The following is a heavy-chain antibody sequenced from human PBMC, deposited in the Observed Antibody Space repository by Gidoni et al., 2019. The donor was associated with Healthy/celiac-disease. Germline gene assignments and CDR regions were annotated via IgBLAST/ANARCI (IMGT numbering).Heavy chain of an antibody. CDR2: ISYDGSNK. V-gene: IGHV3-30-3*01. J-gene: IGHJ3*02. D-gene: IGHD2-15*01. Sequence: QVQLVESGGGVVQPGRSLRLSCAASGFTFSSYSMHWVRQAPGKGLEWVAVISYDGSNKYYADSVKGRFTISRDNSKNTLYLQMNSLRAEDTAVYYCARVGCSGGSCYGVAFDIWGQGTMVTVSS. CDR3: ARVGCSGGSCYGVAFDI. CDR1: GFTFSSYS.